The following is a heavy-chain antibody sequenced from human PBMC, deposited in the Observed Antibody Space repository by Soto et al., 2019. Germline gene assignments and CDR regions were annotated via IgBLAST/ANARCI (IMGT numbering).Heavy chain of an antibody. CDR1: GFTFSRYW. V-gene: IGHV3-74*03. CDR2: IKTDGSRT. CDR3: ARHAGVAMVRGYEH. D-gene: IGHD3-10*01. Sequence: EAQLVQSGGGLVQPGGSMRLSCAASGFTFSRYWMHWVRQAPGKGLVWVSSIKTDGSRTPYADSVKGRFTISRDNAKNPLYLQMNSLRAEDTAVYYCARHAGVAMVRGYEHWGQGTLVAVS. J-gene: IGHJ4*02.